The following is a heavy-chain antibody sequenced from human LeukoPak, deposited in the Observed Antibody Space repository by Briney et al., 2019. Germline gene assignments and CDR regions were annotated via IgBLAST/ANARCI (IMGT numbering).Heavy chain of an antibody. Sequence: GGSLRLSCAASGFTFSSYSMNWVRQAPGKGLEWVSYISSSSNTIYYADSVKGRFTISRDNAKNSLYLQMNSLRAEDTAVYYCASSGGNKLWGQGTLVTVSS. V-gene: IGHV3-48*01. CDR2: ISSSSNTI. D-gene: IGHD4-23*01. CDR1: GFTFSSYS. CDR3: ASSGGNKL. J-gene: IGHJ4*02.